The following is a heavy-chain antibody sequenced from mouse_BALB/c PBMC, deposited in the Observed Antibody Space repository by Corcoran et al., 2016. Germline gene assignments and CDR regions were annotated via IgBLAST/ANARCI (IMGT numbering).Heavy chain of an antibody. CDR3: SSSVTTWFAY. CDR2: INHYNDGT. CDR1: GYTFTSYV. V-gene: IGHV1S136*01. Sequence: EVQLQQSGPELVKHGASVKMSCKASGYTFTSYVMHWVKQKTGQGLEWSGYINHYNDGTKYNEKFKVKATMTSDKSSSTAYMEPSSLTSEDSAVYYCSSSVTTWFAYWGQGTLVTVSA. J-gene: IGHJ3*01.